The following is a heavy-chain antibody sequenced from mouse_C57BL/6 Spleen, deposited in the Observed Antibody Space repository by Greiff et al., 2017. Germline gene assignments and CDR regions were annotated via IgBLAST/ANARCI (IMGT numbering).Heavy chain of an antibody. CDR3: TREGLIITTVVATDYYAMDY. CDR1: GFTFSSYA. Sequence: EVQLVESGEGLVKPGGSLKLSCAASGFTFSSYAMSWVRQTPEKRLEWVAYISSGGDYIYYADTVKGRFTISRDNARNTLYLQMSSLKSEDTAMYYCTREGLIITTVVATDYYAMDYWGQGTSVTVSS. J-gene: IGHJ4*01. D-gene: IGHD1-1*01. V-gene: IGHV5-9-1*02. CDR2: ISSGGDYI.